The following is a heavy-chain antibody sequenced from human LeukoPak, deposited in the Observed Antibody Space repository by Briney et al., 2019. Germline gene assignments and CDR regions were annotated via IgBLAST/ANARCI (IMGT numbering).Heavy chain of an antibody. J-gene: IGHJ4*02. Sequence: GGSLRLSCSASGFTFSTYTMNWVRQAPRQAPGRGLEYVSGISSNGGSAYYGNSVKGRFTISRDNSKNTLYLQMSSLRAEDTAVYYCVPPPGSGSYRGRGYWGQGTLVTVSS. V-gene: IGHV3-64D*06. CDR2: ISSNGGSA. CDR1: GFTFSTYT. D-gene: IGHD3-10*01. CDR3: VPPPGSGSYRGRGY.